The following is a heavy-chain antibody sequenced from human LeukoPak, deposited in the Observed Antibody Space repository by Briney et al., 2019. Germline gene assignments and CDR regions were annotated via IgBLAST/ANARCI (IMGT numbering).Heavy chain of an antibody. CDR3: AKGESGYDSSTLDY. V-gene: IGHV3-30*18. Sequence: GGSLRLSCAASGFTFSSYGMHWVRQAPGKGLEWVAVISYDGSNKYYADSVKGRLTISRDNSKNTLYLQMNSLRAEDTAVYYCAKGESGYDSSTLDYWGQGTLVTVSS. CDR2: ISYDGSNK. CDR1: GFTFSSYG. D-gene: IGHD3-22*01. J-gene: IGHJ4*02.